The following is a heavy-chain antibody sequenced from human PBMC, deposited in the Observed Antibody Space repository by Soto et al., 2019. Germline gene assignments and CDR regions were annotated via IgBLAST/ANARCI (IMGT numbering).Heavy chain of an antibody. CDR1: GFSLSTSGVG. D-gene: IGHD3-22*01. V-gene: IGHV2-5*02. CDR3: AHSLIGYYYDSSGSNWFDP. CDR2: IYWDDDK. Sequence: QITLKESGPTLVKPTQTLTLTCTFSGFSLSTSGVGVGSIRQPPGKALEWLALIYWDDDKRYSPSLKSRLTITKDTSKNQVVLTMTNMDPVDTATYYCAHSLIGYYYDSSGSNWFDPWGQGTLVTVSS. J-gene: IGHJ5*02.